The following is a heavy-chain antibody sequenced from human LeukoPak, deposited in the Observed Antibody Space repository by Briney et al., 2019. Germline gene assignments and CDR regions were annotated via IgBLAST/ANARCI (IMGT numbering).Heavy chain of an antibody. V-gene: IGHV4-61*02. D-gene: IGHD3-22*01. CDR1: GGSISSGSYY. J-gene: IGHJ4*02. CDR2: IYSSGST. CDR3: ARGNYYDSSGYYFDY. Sequence: SETLSLTCTVSGGSISSGSYYWSWTRQPAGKGLEWIGRIYSSGSTNYNPSLKSRVTISVDTSKNQFSLKLSSVTAADTAVYYCARGNYYDSSGYYFDYWGQGTLVTVSS.